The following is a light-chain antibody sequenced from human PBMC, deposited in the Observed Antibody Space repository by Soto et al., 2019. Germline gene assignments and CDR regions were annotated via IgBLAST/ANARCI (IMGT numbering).Light chain of an antibody. CDR1: QTLSINS. CDR2: AAS. Sequence: EIVLTQSPDTLSLSPGERATLICRASQTLSINSLAWYQQKPGQAPRLLIYAASTRDTGIPDRFNGSGSGTDFALTINRLEPEHFAVYYCQQYDGAPLTFGPGTKVDVK. CDR3: QQYDGAPLT. J-gene: IGKJ3*01. V-gene: IGKV3-20*01.